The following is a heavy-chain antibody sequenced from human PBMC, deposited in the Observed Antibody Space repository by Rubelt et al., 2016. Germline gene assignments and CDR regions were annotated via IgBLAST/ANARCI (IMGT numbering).Heavy chain of an antibody. CDR2: ISGSGGST. V-gene: IGHV3-23*01. Sequence: SRGGLVQPGGSLRVSCAASGFTFSRYAMNWVCQAPGKGLEWVAAISGSGGSTFYADSVKGRFTISRDNSKNTLYLQMNSLRAEDTAVYYCAKDRVGSWFSLDYWGQGTLVTVST. CDR1: GFTFSRYA. CDR3: AKDRVGSWFSLDY. J-gene: IGHJ4*02. D-gene: IGHD6-13*01.